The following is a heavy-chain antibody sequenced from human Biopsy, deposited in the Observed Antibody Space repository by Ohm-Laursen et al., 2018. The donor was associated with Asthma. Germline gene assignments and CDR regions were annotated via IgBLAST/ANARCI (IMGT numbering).Heavy chain of an antibody. CDR2: SSYSGFR. CDR3: ARDQGDSKFDF. CDR1: GGSINSDY. J-gene: IGHJ4*02. Sequence: SDTLSLTCIFSGGSINSDYWSWIRQPPGKGLEWIGLSSYSGFRKYNPSLKSRVTISVDTSKNQLSLNLTSVIAADTAVYYCARDQGDSKFDFWGQGTLVAVSS. D-gene: IGHD3-16*01. V-gene: IGHV4-59*07.